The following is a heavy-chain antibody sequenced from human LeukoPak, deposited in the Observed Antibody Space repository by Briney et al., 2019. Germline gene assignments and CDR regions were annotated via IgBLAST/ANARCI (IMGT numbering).Heavy chain of an antibody. V-gene: IGHV4-30-2*01. CDR1: GGSISSGGYY. D-gene: IGHD6-6*01. J-gene: IGHJ6*03. CDR3: ARGYSSSSEYYYYMDV. CDR2: IYHSGST. Sequence: SQTLSLTGTVSGGSISSGGYYWSWIRQPPGKGLEWIGYIYHSGSTYYNPSLKSRVTISVDRSKNQFSLKLSSVTAADTAVYYCARGYSSSSEYYYYMDVWGKGTTVTVSS.